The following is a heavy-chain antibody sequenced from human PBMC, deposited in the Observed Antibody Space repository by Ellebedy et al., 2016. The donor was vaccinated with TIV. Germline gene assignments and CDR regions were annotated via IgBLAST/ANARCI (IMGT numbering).Heavy chain of an antibody. J-gene: IGHJ6*02. D-gene: IGHD3-10*01. Sequence: GESLKISCVASGFTLGTYWMSWVRQAPGKGLEWVADISYDESNRDYADSVKGRFTISRDNPKRTLYLQLHSLRPNDTAVYYCAKGNVLRGPPYGMDVWGQGTTVTVSS. CDR3: AKGNVLRGPPYGMDV. CDR2: ISYDESNR. CDR1: GFTLGTYW. V-gene: IGHV3-30*18.